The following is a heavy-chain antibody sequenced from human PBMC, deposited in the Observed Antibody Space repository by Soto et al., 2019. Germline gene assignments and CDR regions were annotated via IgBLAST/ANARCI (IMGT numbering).Heavy chain of an antibody. Sequence: SETLSLTCTVSGGSISNYYWSWIRQPPGKGLEWIGYIYYSGSTNYNPSLKSRVTISVGTSKNQFSLKLNSVTAADTAVYYCARVNYGNYYYYYGMDVWGQGTTVTVSS. CDR2: IYYSGST. CDR1: GGSISNYY. D-gene: IGHD4-17*01. CDR3: ARVNYGNYYYYYGMDV. J-gene: IGHJ6*02. V-gene: IGHV4-59*01.